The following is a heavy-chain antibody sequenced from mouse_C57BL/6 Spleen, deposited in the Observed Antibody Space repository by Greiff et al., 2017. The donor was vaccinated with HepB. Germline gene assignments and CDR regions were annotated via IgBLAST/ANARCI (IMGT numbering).Heavy chain of an antibody. V-gene: IGHV1-52*01. D-gene: IGHD1-1*01. J-gene: IGHJ2*01. CDR2: IDPSDSYT. CDR3: ARGDYGSSYEFDY. Sequence: QVQLQQPGAELVRPGSSVKLSCKASGYTFTSYWMHWVKQRPIQGLEWIGNIDPSDSYTNYNQKFKGKSTLTVDKSSSTAYMQLSSLTSEDSAVYYCARGDYGSSYEFDYWGQGTTLTVSS. CDR1: GYTFTSYW.